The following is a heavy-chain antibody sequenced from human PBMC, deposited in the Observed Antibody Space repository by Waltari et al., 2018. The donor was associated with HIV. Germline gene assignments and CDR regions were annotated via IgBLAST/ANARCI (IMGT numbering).Heavy chain of an antibody. V-gene: IGHV4-34*01. Sequence: QVQLQQWGAGLLKPSETLSLTCAVYGGSFSGYYWSWIRQPPGKGLEWIGEINHSGSTNYNPSLKSRVTISVDTSKNQFSLKLSSVTAADTAVYYCARVYYDSSGYYSYFDYWGQGTLVTVSS. CDR2: INHSGST. CDR1: GGSFSGYY. J-gene: IGHJ4*02. D-gene: IGHD3-22*01. CDR3: ARVYYDSSGYYSYFDY.